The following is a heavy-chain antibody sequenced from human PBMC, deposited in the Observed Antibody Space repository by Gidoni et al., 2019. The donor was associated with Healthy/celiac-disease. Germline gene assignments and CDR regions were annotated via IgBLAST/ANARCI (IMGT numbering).Heavy chain of an antibody. CDR2: INHSGST. D-gene: IGHD4-17*01. Sequence: QVQLQQWGAGLLKPSAPLSLPCAVYGGSFSGYYWSWIRQPPGKGLEWIEEINHSGSTNYNPSLKSRVTISVDTSKNQFSLKLNSVTAADTAVYYCARGRGAYGGYYFDYWGQGTLVTVSS. V-gene: IGHV4-34*02. CDR3: ARGRGAYGGYYFDY. J-gene: IGHJ4*02. CDR1: GGSFSGYY.